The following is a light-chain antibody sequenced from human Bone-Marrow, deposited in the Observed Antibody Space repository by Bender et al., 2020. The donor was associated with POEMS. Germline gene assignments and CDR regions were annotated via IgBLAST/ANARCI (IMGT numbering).Light chain of an antibody. CDR1: SSDVGAYNY. V-gene: IGLV2-11*01. CDR3: CSYADNSVWV. Sequence: QSALTQPRSVSGSPRQSVTISCTGTSSDVGAYNYVSWYQQHPGKAPKLMIYAVNERPSGVPYRFSGSKSGNTASLTISGLQAEDEADFYCCSYADNSVWVFGGGTKLTVL. CDR2: AVN. J-gene: IGLJ3*02.